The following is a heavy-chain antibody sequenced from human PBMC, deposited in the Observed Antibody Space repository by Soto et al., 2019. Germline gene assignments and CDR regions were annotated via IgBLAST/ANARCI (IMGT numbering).Heavy chain of an antibody. J-gene: IGHJ3*02. D-gene: IGHD4-17*01. V-gene: IGHV1-69*08. CDR1: GGTFSSYT. Sequence: QVQLVQSGAEVKKPGSSVKVSCKASGGTFSSYTISWVRQAPGQGLEWMGRIIPILGIANYAQKFQGRVTITADKSTSTAYMELSSLSSEDTAVYYCARDPHDSGGKRYDAFDIWGQGTMVTVSS. CDR2: IIPILGIA. CDR3: ARDPHDSGGKRYDAFDI.